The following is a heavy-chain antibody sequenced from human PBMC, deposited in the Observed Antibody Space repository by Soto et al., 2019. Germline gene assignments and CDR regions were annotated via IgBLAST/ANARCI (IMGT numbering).Heavy chain of an antibody. CDR3: ARLLDGLHFDY. CDR2: IYNSGST. D-gene: IGHD3-9*01. V-gene: IGHV4-39*01. CDR1: GGSISSSSYY. J-gene: IGHJ4*02. Sequence: PSETLSLTCTVSGGSISSSSYYWGGIRQPPGKGLEWIGSIYNSGSTYYNPSLKSRVTISIDTSKNQFSLKLSSLTAADTAVYYCARLLDGLHFDYWGRGTLVTASS.